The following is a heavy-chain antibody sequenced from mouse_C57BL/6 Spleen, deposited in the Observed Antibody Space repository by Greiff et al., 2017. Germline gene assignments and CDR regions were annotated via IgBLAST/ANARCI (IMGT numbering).Heavy chain of an antibody. Sequence: QVQLQQPGAELVKPGASVKLSCKASGYTFTSYWMHWVQQRPGRGLEWIGRIDPNSGGTKYNEKFKSKATLTVDKHSSKAYVQLSSLTSEDSAVYDCARAYGSSHWYFDVWGTGTTVTVSS. V-gene: IGHV1-72*01. CDR2: IDPNSGGT. CDR3: ARAYGSSHWYFDV. CDR1: GYTFTSYW. J-gene: IGHJ1*03. D-gene: IGHD1-1*01.